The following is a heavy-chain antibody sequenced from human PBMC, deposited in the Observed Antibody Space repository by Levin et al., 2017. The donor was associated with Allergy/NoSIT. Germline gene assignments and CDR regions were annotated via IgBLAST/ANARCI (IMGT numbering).Heavy chain of an antibody. D-gene: IGHD3-3*01. CDR3: ARINYDLSSGLQRGGWFDP. V-gene: IGHV3-30-3*01. Sequence: SCAASGFMFSRDAMHWVRQSPGKGLEWVAMISFDKSFTNYADSVRGRFTISRDNSKNTLDLQMDSLRVEDTAMYYCARINYDLSSGLQRGGWFDPWGQGTLVTVSS. J-gene: IGHJ5*02. CDR1: GFMFSRDA. CDR2: ISFDKSFT.